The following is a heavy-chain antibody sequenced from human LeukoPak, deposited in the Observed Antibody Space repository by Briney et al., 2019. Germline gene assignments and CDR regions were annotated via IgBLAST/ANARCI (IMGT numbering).Heavy chain of an antibody. Sequence: GASVKVSCKASGYTFTCYYMHWVRQAPGQGLEWMGIINPSGGSTSYAQKFQGRVTMTRDTSTSTVYMELSSLRSEDTAVYYCARDVGSGWYDYWGQGTLVTVSS. V-gene: IGHV1-46*01. D-gene: IGHD6-19*01. J-gene: IGHJ4*02. CDR1: GYTFTCYY. CDR3: ARDVGSGWYDY. CDR2: INPSGGST.